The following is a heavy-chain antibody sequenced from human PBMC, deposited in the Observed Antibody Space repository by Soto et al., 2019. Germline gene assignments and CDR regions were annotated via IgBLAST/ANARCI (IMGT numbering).Heavy chain of an antibody. CDR1: GGTFSSYA. D-gene: IGHD3-10*01. Sequence: QVQLVQSGAEVKKPGSSVKVSCKASGGTFSSYAISWVRQAPGQGLEWMGGIIPIFGTANYAQKFQGRVTITADESTKTAYEERRSLSSEDTAVYYCAGEGGNTGVGEDCYGMDVWGQGTTVTVSS. CDR3: AGEGGNTGVGEDCYGMDV. V-gene: IGHV1-69*01. CDR2: IIPIFGTA. J-gene: IGHJ6*02.